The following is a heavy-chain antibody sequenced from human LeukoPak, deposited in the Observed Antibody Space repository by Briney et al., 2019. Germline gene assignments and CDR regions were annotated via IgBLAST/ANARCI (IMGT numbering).Heavy chain of an antibody. Sequence: PGGSLRLSCAASGFTFSSYWMSWVRQAPGKGLEWVANIKQDGSEKYYVDSVKGRFTISRDNAKNSLYLQMNSLRAEDTAVYYCTVNYCSGATCYMYWGQGTLVTVSS. CDR1: GFTFSSYW. D-gene: IGHD2-15*01. J-gene: IGHJ4*02. CDR2: IKQDGSEK. CDR3: TVNYCSGATCYMY. V-gene: IGHV3-7*03.